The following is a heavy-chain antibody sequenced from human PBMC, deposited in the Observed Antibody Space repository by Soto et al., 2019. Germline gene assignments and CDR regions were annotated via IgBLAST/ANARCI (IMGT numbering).Heavy chain of an antibody. CDR3: ARAMEQSVVHCVDY. CDR2: ISASGAST. J-gene: IGHJ4*02. CDR1: GFTFSTYA. D-gene: IGHD2-21*01. Sequence: EVQLLESGGALVQPGGSLRLSCAASGFTFSTYAMTWVRQAPGKGLEWVSTISASGASTYYADSVKGRFTISRDNSKNTLYLQMNSLRAEDTALHYCARAMEQSVVHCVDYWGQGTLVTVSS. V-gene: IGHV3-23*01.